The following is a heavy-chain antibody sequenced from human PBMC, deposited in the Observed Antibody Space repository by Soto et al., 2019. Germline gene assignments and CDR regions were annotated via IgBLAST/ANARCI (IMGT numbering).Heavy chain of an antibody. CDR1: GGSISGYY. D-gene: IGHD2-2*01. Sequence: QVQLQESGPGLVKPSETLSLTCTVSGGSISGYYWSWVRQTAGKGLEWIGRIYGSGVSDHNPSLKSRATLSVDTSQNQFSLKLTSVTAADTAVYFCARDDTSWHEYPKHWGQGTLVVVSS. J-gene: IGHJ1*01. CDR3: ARDDTSWHEYPKH. V-gene: IGHV4-4*07. CDR2: IYGSGVS.